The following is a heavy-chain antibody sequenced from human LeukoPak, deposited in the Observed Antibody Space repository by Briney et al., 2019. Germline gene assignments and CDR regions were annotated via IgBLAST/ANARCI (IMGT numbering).Heavy chain of an antibody. V-gene: IGHV3-53*01. D-gene: IGHD2-21*01. CDR2: IYSGGST. CDR3: ARDRALLWFYSMDV. CDR1: GFTVSSNY. J-gene: IGHJ6*02. Sequence: GGSLRLSCAASGFTVSSNYMSWVRQAPGKGLEWVSVIYSGGSTYYADSVKGRFTISRDNSKNTLYLQMNSLRAEDTAVYYCARDRALLWFYSMDVWGQGTTVTV.